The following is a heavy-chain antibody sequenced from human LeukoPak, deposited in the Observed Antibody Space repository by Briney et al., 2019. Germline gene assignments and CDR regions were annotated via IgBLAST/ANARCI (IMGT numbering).Heavy chain of an antibody. D-gene: IGHD5-12*01. CDR1: GFTFSSYE. CDR3: ASGGYDSSFDY. Sequence: GGSLRLSCAASGFTFSSYEMNWVRQAPGKGLEWVSYISSSGSTIYYADSVKGRFTISRDNAKNSLYLQMNSLRAEDMAVYYCASGGYDSSFDYWGQGTLVTVSS. V-gene: IGHV3-48*03. CDR2: ISSSGSTI. J-gene: IGHJ4*02.